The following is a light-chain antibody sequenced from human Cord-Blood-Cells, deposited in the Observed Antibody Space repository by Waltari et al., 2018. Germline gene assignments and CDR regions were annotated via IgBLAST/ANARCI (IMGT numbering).Light chain of an antibody. CDR2: DAS. J-gene: IGKJ4*01. Sequence: DIQMTQSSSSLSASVGARVRITCQASQDISNYLNWYQQKPGKAPKLLIYDASNLETGVPSRFSGSGSGTDFTFTISSLQPEDIATYYCQQYDNLPPALTFGGGTKVEIK. CDR1: QDISNY. V-gene: IGKV1-33*01. CDR3: QQYDNLPPALT.